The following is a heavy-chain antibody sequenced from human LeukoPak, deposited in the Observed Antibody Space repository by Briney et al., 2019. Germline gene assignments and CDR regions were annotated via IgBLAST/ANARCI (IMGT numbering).Heavy chain of an antibody. CDR1: GFTFSSYA. Sequence: TGGSLRLSCAASGFTFSSYAMSWVRQAPGKGLEWVSAISGSGGSTYYADSVKGRFTISRDNSKNTLYPQMNSLRAEDTAVYYCAKDRGDYVWGSYRRHPFDYWGQGTLVTVSS. V-gene: IGHV3-23*01. D-gene: IGHD3-16*02. CDR2: ISGSGGST. J-gene: IGHJ4*02. CDR3: AKDRGDYVWGSYRRHPFDY.